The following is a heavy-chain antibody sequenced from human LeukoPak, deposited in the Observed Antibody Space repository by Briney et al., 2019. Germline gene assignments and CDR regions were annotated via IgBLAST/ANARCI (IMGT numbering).Heavy chain of an antibody. CDR1: GYTFTTYG. V-gene: IGHV1-18*01. D-gene: IGHD3-10*01. CDR3: ARAPYGSGSYRFWFAP. J-gene: IGHJ5*02. CDR2: ISAYNGNT. Sequence: ASVKVSCKASGYTFTTYGISWVRQAPGQGLEWMGWISAYNGNTNYTQKLQGGGTLTTDTSTSTAYMELRSLRSDDTAVYYCARAPYGSGSYRFWFAPWGQGTLVTVSS.